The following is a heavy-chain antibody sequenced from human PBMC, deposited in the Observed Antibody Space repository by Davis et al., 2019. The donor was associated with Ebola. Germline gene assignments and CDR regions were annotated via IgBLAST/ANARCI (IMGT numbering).Heavy chain of an antibody. Sequence: GESPKTPRKGSGYSFLSYWIGWVRQMPGKGLEWKGIIYHGDSDKRYSPSFQGQVTISADKSISTAYLQWSILRASDTAMYYCARPTSGRYYFDYWGQETLVTVSS. J-gene: IGHJ4*02. V-gene: IGHV5-51*01. CDR2: IYHGDSDK. D-gene: IGHD2-15*01. CDR3: ARPTSGRYYFDY. CDR1: GYSFLSYW.